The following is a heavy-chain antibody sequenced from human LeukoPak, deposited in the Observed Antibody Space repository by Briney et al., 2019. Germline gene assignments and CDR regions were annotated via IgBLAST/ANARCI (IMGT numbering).Heavy chain of an antibody. CDR2: ISYDGSNK. CDR1: GFTFSCYA. D-gene: IGHD6-6*01. Sequence: GGSLRLSCAASGFTFSCYAMHWVRQAPGKGLEWVAVISYDGSNKYYADSVKGRFTISRDNSKNTLYLQMNSLRAEDTAVYYCAREKYSSSSRAYYYYGMDVWGQGTTVTVSS. V-gene: IGHV3-30-3*01. J-gene: IGHJ6*02. CDR3: AREKYSSSSRAYYYYGMDV.